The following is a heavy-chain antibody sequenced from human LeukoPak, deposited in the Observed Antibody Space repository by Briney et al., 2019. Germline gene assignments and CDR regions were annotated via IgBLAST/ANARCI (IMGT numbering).Heavy chain of an antibody. D-gene: IGHD3-22*01. J-gene: IGHJ6*02. CDR2: IIPIFGTA. CDR3: ARGHYYDSSGYYSYYYGMDV. Sequence: SVKVSCKASGGTFSSYAISWVRQAPGQGLEWMGGIIPIFGTANYAQKFQGRVTITADESTSTAYMELSSLGSEDTAVYYCARGHYYDSSGYYSYYYGMDVWGQGTTVTVSS. CDR1: GGTFSSYA. V-gene: IGHV1-69*01.